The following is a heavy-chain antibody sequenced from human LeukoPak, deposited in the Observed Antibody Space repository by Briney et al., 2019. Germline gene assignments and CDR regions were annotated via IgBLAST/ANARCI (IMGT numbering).Heavy chain of an antibody. CDR2: IYPGDSDT. Sequence: GESLKISCKGSGYSFTSYWIGWVRQLPGRGLERMGIIYPGDSDTRYSPSFQGQVTISADKSISTDYLQWSSLKASDTAMYYCARRPLKRDPRGYSLYYFDYWGQGTLVTVSS. D-gene: IGHD5-18*01. CDR1: GYSFTSYW. CDR3: ARRPLKRDPRGYSLYYFDY. V-gene: IGHV5-51*01. J-gene: IGHJ4*02.